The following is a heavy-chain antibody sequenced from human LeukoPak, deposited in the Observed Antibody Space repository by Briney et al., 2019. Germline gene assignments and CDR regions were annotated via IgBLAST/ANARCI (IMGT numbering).Heavy chain of an antibody. D-gene: IGHD1-1*01. CDR2: INHRGST. CDR3: ARDEGYATGFDRDY. CDR1: GVSLTGYY. J-gene: IGHJ4*02. V-gene: IGHV4-34*01. Sequence: SETLSLTCAVSGVSLTGYYWSWIRQSPGKGLEWIGEINHRGSTNYNPSLKSRVTISVDTSKKQLSLNLSSVTAADTAVYYCARDEGYATGFDRDYWGQGTLVTVSS.